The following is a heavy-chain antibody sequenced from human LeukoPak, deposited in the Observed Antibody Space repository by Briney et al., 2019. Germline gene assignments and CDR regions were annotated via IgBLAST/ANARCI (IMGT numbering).Heavy chain of an antibody. V-gene: IGHV3-30-3*01. CDR3: ARDPRGSYFDGYYYGMDV. Sequence: SGGSLRLSCAASGFTFSSYAMRWVRQAPGKGLEWVAVISYDGSNKYYADSVKDRFTISRDNSKNTLYLQMNSLRAEDTAVYYCARDPRGSYFDGYYYGMDVWGQGTTVTVSS. CDR2: ISYDGSNK. CDR1: GFTFSSYA. D-gene: IGHD3-10*01. J-gene: IGHJ6*02.